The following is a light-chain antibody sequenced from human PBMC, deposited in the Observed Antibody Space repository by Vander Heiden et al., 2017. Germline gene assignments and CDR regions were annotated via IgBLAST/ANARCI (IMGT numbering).Light chain of an antibody. V-gene: IGKV1-9*01. J-gene: IGKJ4*02. CDR1: QGIISY. CDR2: AAS. CDR3: QQLNSYPLT. Sequence: DIQLTPSPSLLSASVVDRVTITCRASQGIISYLASYQQKPGKAPKLLIYAASTLQSGGPSRFSGSASGTEFTLTISSLQPEDFATYDCQQLNSYPLTFGGGTKVEIK.